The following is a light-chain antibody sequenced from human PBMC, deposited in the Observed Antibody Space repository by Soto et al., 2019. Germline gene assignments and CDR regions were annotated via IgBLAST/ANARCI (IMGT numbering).Light chain of an antibody. Sequence: QTVVTQEPSFSVSPGGTVTITCGLSSGSVSPSYYPCWYQQTPGPAPRTLIYSTSTRSSGVPDRFSGSILGNKAALTITGAQADDESDYYCVLYMGSGVGVFGGVTKVTVL. CDR2: STS. CDR1: SGSVSPSYY. V-gene: IGLV8-61*01. J-gene: IGLJ3*02. CDR3: VLYMGSGVGV.